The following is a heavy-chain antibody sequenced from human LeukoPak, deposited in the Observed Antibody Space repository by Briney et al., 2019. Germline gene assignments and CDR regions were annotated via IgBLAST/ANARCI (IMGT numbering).Heavy chain of an antibody. D-gene: IGHD5-18*01. CDR3: ARDTSGAAMGEHDY. CDR1: GYTFTSYY. CDR2: INHRGGST. V-gene: IGHV1-46*03. J-gene: IGHJ4*02. Sequence: GASVKASCKASGYTFTSYYMHWLRQAPGQGLEWMVIINHRGGSTSYAQKFQGRVTMTRETSTSTVYMELSSLRSEDTAVYYCARDTSGAAMGEHDYWDQGTLVTVSS.